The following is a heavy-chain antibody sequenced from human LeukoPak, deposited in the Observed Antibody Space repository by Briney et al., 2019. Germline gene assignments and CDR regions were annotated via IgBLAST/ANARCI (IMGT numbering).Heavy chain of an antibody. V-gene: IGHV3-49*04. J-gene: IGHJ4*02. CDR2: IQAKAYGGAT. CDR3: TRAPHPRCSSSGCYLDY. D-gene: IGHD2-2*01. CDR1: GFTFSSYA. Sequence: GGSLRLSCAASGFTFSSYAMSWVRQAPGKGLEWVGFIQAKAYGGATEYAASVKGRFSISRDDSQSIANLQMNDLKTEDTAVYYCTRAPHPRCSSSGCYLDYWGQGTLVTVSS.